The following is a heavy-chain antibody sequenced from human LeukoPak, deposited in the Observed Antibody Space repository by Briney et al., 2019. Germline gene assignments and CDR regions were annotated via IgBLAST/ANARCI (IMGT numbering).Heavy chain of an antibody. J-gene: IGHJ4*02. CDR3: AKDMWRFGELDYDY. CDR2: ISGDGGST. D-gene: IGHD3-10*01. CDR1: GFTFDDYA. V-gene: IGHV3-43*02. Sequence: TGGSLRLSCAASGFTFDDYAMHWVRHAPGKGLEWVSHISGDGGSTYYADSVKGRFTISRDNSKNSLYLQMNSLRTEDTALYYCAKDMWRFGELDYDYWGQGTLVTVSS.